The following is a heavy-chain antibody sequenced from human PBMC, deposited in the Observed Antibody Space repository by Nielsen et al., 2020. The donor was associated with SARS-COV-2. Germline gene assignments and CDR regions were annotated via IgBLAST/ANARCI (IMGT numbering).Heavy chain of an antibody. D-gene: IGHD1-1*01. J-gene: IGHJ6*03. V-gene: IGHV1-18*04. CDR2: ISGYNGDT. CDR1: GYTFINYG. CDR3: ARPITNNYYYYYMDV. Sequence: ASVKVSCKASGYTFINYGISWVRQAAGQGLEWMGWISGYNGDTNYAQKFQGRVTMTTDTSTSTAYMELRSLRSDDTAVYYCARPITNNYYYYYMDVWGKGTTVTVSS.